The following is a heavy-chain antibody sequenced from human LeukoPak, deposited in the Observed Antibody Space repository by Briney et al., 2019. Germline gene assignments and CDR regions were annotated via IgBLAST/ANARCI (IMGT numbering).Heavy chain of an antibody. D-gene: IGHD2-15*01. Sequence: SETLSLTCTVTGGSISGYYWSWIRQPPGKGLEWIGYIYSSGSTNYNPSLKSRVTISVDTSKNQFSLNVTSVTAADTAVYYCARDGPIGPWGQGTLVTVSS. CDR3: ARDGPIGP. J-gene: IGHJ4*02. CDR2: IYSSGST. V-gene: IGHV4-59*01. CDR1: GGSISGYY.